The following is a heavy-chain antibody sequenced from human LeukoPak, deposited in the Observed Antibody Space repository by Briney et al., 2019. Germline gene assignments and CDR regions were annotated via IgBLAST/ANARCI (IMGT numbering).Heavy chain of an antibody. J-gene: IGHJ4*02. D-gene: IGHD2-15*01. Sequence: ASVKVSCKASGYTFTSYYMHWVRQATGQGLEWMGWMNPNSGNTGYAQKFQGRVTITRNTSISTAYMELSSLRSEDTAVYYCARTGSGGSCYSNWGQGTLVTVSS. CDR2: MNPNSGNT. V-gene: IGHV1-8*03. CDR1: GYTFTSYY. CDR3: ARTGSGGSCYSN.